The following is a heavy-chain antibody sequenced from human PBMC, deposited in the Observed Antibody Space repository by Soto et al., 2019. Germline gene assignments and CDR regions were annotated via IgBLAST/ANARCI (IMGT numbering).Heavy chain of an antibody. J-gene: IGHJ4*02. D-gene: IGHD1-7*01. CDR2: IHSSGTT. Sequence: SETLSLTCTVSSGSINSLYWSWIRQPAGKGLEWIGRIHSSGTTNCNPSLKSRVTMSVDTSRNQFSLKLTSVTAADTAVYYCARDRIIGTSYSDYWGQGVLVTVSS. V-gene: IGHV4-4*07. CDR3: ARDRIIGTSYSDY. CDR1: SGSINSLY.